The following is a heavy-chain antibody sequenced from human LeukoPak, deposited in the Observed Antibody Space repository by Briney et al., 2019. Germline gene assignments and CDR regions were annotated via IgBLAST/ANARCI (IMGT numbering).Heavy chain of an antibody. CDR1: GFTFSSYA. Sequence: PGGSLRLSCAASGFTFSSYAMHWVRQAPGKGLEWVAVISYDGSNKYYADSVKGRFTISRDNSKNTLYLQMNSLRAEDTAVYYCARDRPHYYDSKNNGPGFDYWGQGTLVTVSS. V-gene: IGHV3-30*04. J-gene: IGHJ4*02. D-gene: IGHD3-22*01. CDR2: ISYDGSNK. CDR3: ARDRPHYYDSKNNGPGFDY.